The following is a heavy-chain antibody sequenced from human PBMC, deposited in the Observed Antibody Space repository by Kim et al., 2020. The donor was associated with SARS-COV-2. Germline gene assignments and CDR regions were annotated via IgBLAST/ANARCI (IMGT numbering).Heavy chain of an antibody. V-gene: IGHV3-23*01. Sequence: GGSLRLSCAASGFTFNKYAMTWVRQAPGKGLEWVSTVTSSTTGTFYADSVKGRFTISRDDSKNTLYLQMNSLRVEDTAVYYCANPRVLYWGTGTLVTVSS. CDR2: VTSSTTGT. CDR3: ANPRVLY. J-gene: IGHJ4*02. CDR1: GFTFNKYA.